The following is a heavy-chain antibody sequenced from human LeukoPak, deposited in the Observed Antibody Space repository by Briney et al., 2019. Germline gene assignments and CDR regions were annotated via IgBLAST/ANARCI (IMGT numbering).Heavy chain of an antibody. CDR2: IWSDGSNK. Sequence: GGSLRLSCAASGFTFSSFGMHWVRQALDKGLEWVAVIWSDGSNKYYADSVKGRFTISRDNSKNTLYLQMNSLRAEDTAVYYCARYSSGFLDSWGQGTLVTVSS. CDR1: GFTFSSFG. CDR3: ARYSSGFLDS. J-gene: IGHJ4*02. D-gene: IGHD6-19*01. V-gene: IGHV3-33*01.